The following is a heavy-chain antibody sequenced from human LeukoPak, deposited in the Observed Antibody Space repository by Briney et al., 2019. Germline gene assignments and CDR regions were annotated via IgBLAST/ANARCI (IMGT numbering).Heavy chain of an antibody. CDR1: GGSISSYY. D-gene: IGHD1-26*01. CDR2: IYYSGST. CDR3: ARGGSYYGYFDY. V-gene: IGHV4-59*01. Sequence: SETLSLTCTVSGGSISSYYWSWIRQPPGKGLEWIGYIYYSGSTNYNPSLKSRVTISINASKNLFSPKLSSVTAADTAVYYCARGGSYYGYFDYWGQGTLVTVSS. J-gene: IGHJ4*02.